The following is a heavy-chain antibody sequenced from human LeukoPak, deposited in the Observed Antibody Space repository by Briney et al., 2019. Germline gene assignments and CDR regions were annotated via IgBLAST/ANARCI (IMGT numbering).Heavy chain of an antibody. V-gene: IGHV3-23*01. D-gene: IGHD2-15*01. CDR2: ISGSGGNT. Sequence: GGSLRLSCAASGFTFSNYAMTWVRQAPGEGLEWVSVISGSGGNTLYANSVKGRFSISRDNSKNTLYLQMNSLRAEDTAVYYCAKGVDSGGTCYSSIDCWGQGTLVTVSP. CDR1: GFTFSNYA. J-gene: IGHJ4*02. CDR3: AKGVDSGGTCYSSIDC.